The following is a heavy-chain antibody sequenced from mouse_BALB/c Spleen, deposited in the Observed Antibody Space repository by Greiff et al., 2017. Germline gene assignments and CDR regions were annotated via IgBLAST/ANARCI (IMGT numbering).Heavy chain of an antibody. CDR1: GFTFSSFG. V-gene: IGHV5-17*02. Sequence: EVKLMESGGGLVQPGGSRKLSCAASGFTFSSFGMHWVRQAPEKGLEWVAYISSGSSTIYYADTVKGRFTISRDNPKNTLFLQMTSLRSEDTAMYYCARSSNWENYAMDYWGQGTSVTVSS. CDR2: ISSGSSTI. CDR3: ARSSNWENYAMDY. J-gene: IGHJ4*01. D-gene: IGHD4-1*01.